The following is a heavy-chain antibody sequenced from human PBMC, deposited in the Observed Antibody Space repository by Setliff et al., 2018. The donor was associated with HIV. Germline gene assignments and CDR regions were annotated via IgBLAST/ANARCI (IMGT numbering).Heavy chain of an antibody. CDR3: ARAGIAAAGTDY. J-gene: IGHJ4*02. V-gene: IGHV3-11*04. CDR2: ISSSGSTL. D-gene: IGHD6-13*01. Sequence: KPGGSLRLSCAASGFTFSDYYMSWIRQAPGKGLEWVSYISSSGSTLYHADSVKGRFTISRDNAKNSLYLQMNSLGAEDTAIYYCARAGIAAAGTDYWGQGTLVTVSS. CDR1: GFTFSDYY.